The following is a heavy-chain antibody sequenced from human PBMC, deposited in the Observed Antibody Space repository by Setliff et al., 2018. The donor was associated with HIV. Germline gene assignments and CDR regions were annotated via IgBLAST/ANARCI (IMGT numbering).Heavy chain of an antibody. D-gene: IGHD3-22*01. V-gene: IGHV3-33*06. J-gene: IGHJ4*02. CDR3: AKDRGSFITVGSSAPQYYFDY. Sequence: PGGSLRLSCVVSGFTFSSYGMHWVRQAPGKGLEWVAVIWYDGSKKYYAGTVQGRVNISRDNSKNTLYLQMDSLRAEDTAVYYCAKDRGSFITVGSSAPQYYFDYWGQGTQVTVSS. CDR2: IWYDGSKK. CDR1: GFTFSSYG.